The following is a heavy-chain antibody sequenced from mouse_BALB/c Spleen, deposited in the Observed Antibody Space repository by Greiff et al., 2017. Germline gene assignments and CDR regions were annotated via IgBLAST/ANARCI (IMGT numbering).Heavy chain of an antibody. CDR2: ISCYNGAT. CDR1: GYSFTGYY. CDR3: ARGHTTVVATRGYFDV. J-gene: IGHJ1*01. V-gene: IGHV1S34*01. D-gene: IGHD1-1*01. Sequence: LVKTGASVKISCKASGYSFTGYYMHWVKQSHGKSLEWIGYISCYNGATSYNQKFKGKATFTVDTSSSTAYMQFNSLTSEDSAVYYCARGHTTVVATRGYFDVWGAGTTVTVSS.